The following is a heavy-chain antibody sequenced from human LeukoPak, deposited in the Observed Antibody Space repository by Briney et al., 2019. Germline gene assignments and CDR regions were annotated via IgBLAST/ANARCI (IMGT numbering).Heavy chain of an antibody. Sequence: SVKVSCKASGGTFSSYAISWVRQAPGQGLEWMGRIIPIFGTANYAQKFQGRVTITTDDSQSTAYMELSSLRSEDTAVYYCARDSTLTDNYDSSGFDYWGQGTLVTVSS. CDR3: ARDSTLTDNYDSSGFDY. CDR1: GGTFSSYA. J-gene: IGHJ4*02. CDR2: IIPIFGTA. V-gene: IGHV1-69*05. D-gene: IGHD3-22*01.